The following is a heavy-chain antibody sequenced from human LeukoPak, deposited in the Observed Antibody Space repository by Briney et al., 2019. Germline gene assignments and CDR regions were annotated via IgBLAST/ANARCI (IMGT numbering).Heavy chain of an antibody. V-gene: IGHV4-59*01. CDR3: ARDLYGDSRYYFDY. J-gene: IGHJ4*02. CDR2: IYYSGST. CDR1: GGSISSYY. D-gene: IGHD4-17*01. Sequence: SETLSLTCTVSGGSISSYYWSWIRQPPGKGLEWIGYIYYSGSTNYNPSLKSRVTISVDTSKNQFSLKLGSVTAADTAVYYCARDLYGDSRYYFDYWGQGTLVTVSS.